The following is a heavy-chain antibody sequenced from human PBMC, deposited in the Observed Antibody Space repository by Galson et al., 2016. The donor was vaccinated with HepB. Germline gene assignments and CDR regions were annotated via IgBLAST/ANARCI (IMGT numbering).Heavy chain of an antibody. CDR3: AKLIRNMTTFGVIIRYGMDV. J-gene: IGHJ6*02. CDR1: GFTSKTYG. V-gene: IGHV3-23*01. D-gene: IGHD3-10*01. Sequence: SLRLSCAASGFTSKTYGLSWVRQAPGKGLEWVSGISASGDKTHYADSVKGRFTISRDNSKNTLYMQMNSLRAEDTAVYWCAKLIRNMTTFGVIIRYGMDVWGQGTTVTVSS. CDR2: ISASGDKT.